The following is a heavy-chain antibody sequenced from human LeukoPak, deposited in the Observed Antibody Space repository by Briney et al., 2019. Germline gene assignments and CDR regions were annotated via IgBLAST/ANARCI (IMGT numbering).Heavy chain of an antibody. CDR1: GFTFSSYE. Sequence: GGSLRLSCAASGFTFSSYELNWVRQAPGKGLQWVSYISDIGTTQHYADSVKGRFTISRDNAKNSLYLQMNSLTAEDTAVYYCARDRSKVTAYDDALDIWGQGTMVIVSS. CDR3: ARDRSKVTAYDDALDI. CDR2: ISDIGTTQ. V-gene: IGHV3-48*03. J-gene: IGHJ3*02. D-gene: IGHD2-21*02.